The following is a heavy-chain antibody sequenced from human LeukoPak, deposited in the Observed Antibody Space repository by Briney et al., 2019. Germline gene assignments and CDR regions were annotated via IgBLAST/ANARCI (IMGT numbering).Heavy chain of an antibody. CDR3: ARDNSLRDTAWWFDP. Sequence: GGSLRLSCAASGFTFSSYSMNWVRQAPGKGLEWVSFISSSRSYIYYADSVKGRFTISRDNAKNSLYLQMSSLRSEDTAVYYCARDNSLRDTAWWFDPWGQGTLVTVSS. V-gene: IGHV3-21*04. J-gene: IGHJ5*02. CDR1: GFTFSSYS. CDR2: ISSSRSYI. D-gene: IGHD5-24*01.